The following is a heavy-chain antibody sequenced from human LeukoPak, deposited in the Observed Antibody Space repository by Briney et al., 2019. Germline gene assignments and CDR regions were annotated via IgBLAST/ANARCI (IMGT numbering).Heavy chain of an antibody. J-gene: IGHJ4*02. D-gene: IGHD1-7*01. CDR1: GFTFSNHD. V-gene: IGHV3-13*01. Sequence: GGSLRLSCAASGFTFSNHDMHWVRQATGKGLEWVSTIGTVGDTYCPGSVKGRFTISRQNAKNSLYLQINSLRAGDTAVYYCARMNYVSSGWGAPFDYWGQGTLVTVSS. CDR3: ARMNYVSSGWGAPFDY. CDR2: IGTVGDT.